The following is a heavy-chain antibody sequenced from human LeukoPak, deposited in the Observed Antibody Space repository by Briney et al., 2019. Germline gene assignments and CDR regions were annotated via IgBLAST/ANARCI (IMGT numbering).Heavy chain of an antibody. J-gene: IGHJ5*02. CDR1: GGSINSSSYY. CDR3: ARRTIVAGTNWFDP. Sequence: PSETLSLTCTVSGGSINSSSYYWGWIRQPPGKGLEWIGIIYYSGTTYYNPSLKSRVTISVDRSKNQFSLRLSSVTAADTAVYYCARRTIVAGTNWFDPWGQGTLVTVSS. V-gene: IGHV4-39*01. D-gene: IGHD6-19*01. CDR2: IYYSGTT.